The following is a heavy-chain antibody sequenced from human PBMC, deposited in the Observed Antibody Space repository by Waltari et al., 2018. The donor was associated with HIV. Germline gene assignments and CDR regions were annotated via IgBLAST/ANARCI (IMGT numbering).Heavy chain of an antibody. CDR3: ARQVRGHGFLANLYYFDF. Sequence: QLQLQESGPGLVKPSVTLSLTCTVSGGPISSSASYWGWIRQPPGNGLEWIGNMSYGGSTYYNPSLKSRVTISVDTSKNQFSLKLDSVTAADTAVYFCARQVRGHGFLANLYYFDFWGQGALVTVSS. J-gene: IGHJ4*02. CDR1: GGPISSSASY. V-gene: IGHV4-39*01. D-gene: IGHD3-3*01. CDR2: MSYGGST.